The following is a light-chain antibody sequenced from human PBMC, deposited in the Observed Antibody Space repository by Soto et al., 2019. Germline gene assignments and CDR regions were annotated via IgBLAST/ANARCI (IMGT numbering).Light chain of an antibody. CDR2: LGS. CDR1: QILLHSNGYNY. V-gene: IGKV2-28*01. Sequence: EIVMTQSPLSLPVTPGEPASISCRSSQILLHSNGYNYLDWYLQKPGQSPQLLIYLGSNRASGVPDRFSGSGSGTDFSLKISRVEAEDVGTYYCIQALQSLTFGQGTRLEIK. J-gene: IGKJ5*01. CDR3: IQALQSLT.